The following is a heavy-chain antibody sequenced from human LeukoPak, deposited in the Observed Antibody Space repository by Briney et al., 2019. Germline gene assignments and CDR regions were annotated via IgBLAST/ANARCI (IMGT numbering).Heavy chain of an antibody. J-gene: IGHJ3*02. Sequence: ASVKVSCKASGYTFTGYYMHWVRQAPGQGLEWMGWINPNSGGTNYAQKFQGRVTMTRDTSISTAYMELSRLRSDDTAVYYCARDLPAGMYYYGSSGYYSDAFDIWGQGTMVTVSS. CDR2: INPNSGGT. V-gene: IGHV1-2*02. CDR1: GYTFTGYY. CDR3: ARDLPAGMYYYGSSGYYSDAFDI. D-gene: IGHD3-22*01.